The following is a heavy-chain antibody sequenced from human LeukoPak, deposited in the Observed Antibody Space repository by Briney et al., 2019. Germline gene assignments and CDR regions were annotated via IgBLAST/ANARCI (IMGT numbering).Heavy chain of an antibody. CDR3: ARDKVAGTNWYFDL. CDR1: GGSISSYY. Sequence: PSETLSLTCTVSGGSISSYYWSWIRQPPGKGLEWIGYNYYSGSTNYNPSLKSRVTISVDTSKSQFSLKLSSVTAADTAVYYCARDKVAGTNWYFDLWGRGTLVTVSS. V-gene: IGHV4-59*01. J-gene: IGHJ2*01. D-gene: IGHD6-19*01. CDR2: NYYSGST.